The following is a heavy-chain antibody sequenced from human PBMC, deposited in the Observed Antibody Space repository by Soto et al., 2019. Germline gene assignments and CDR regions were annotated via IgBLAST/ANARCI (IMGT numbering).Heavy chain of an antibody. D-gene: IGHD1-26*01. Sequence: EVQLVESGGGLVKPGGSLRLSCAASGFTFSSYSMNWVRQAPGKGLEWVSSISSSSSYIYYADSVKGRFTISRDNAKNSLYLQMNGLRDEDTAVYYWARDHSGTASGFDPWGQGTLVTVSS. CDR3: ARDHSGTASGFDP. V-gene: IGHV3-21*01. CDR2: ISSSSSYI. J-gene: IGHJ5*02. CDR1: GFTFSSYS.